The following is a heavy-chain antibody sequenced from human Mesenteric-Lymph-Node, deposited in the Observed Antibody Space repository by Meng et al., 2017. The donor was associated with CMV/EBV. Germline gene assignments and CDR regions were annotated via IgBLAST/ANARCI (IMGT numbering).Heavy chain of an antibody. CDR3: ARRITRRNYLDY. Sequence: SETLSLTCTVSGGSISSSSYYWGWIRQPPGKGLEWIGSIYYSGGTYYNPSLKSRVTISVDTSKNQFSLKLRSETAADTAVYYCARRITRRNYLDYWGQGTLVTVSS. J-gene: IGHJ4*02. CDR1: GGSISSSSYY. CDR2: IYYSGGT. D-gene: IGHD3-10*01. V-gene: IGHV4-39*07.